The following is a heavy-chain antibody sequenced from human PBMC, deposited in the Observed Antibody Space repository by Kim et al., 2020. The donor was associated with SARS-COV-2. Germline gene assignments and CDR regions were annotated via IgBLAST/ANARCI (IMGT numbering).Heavy chain of an antibody. CDR1: GGTFSSYA. D-gene: IGHD4-17*01. J-gene: IGHJ4*02. CDR2: IIPIFGTA. Sequence: SVKVSCKASGGTFSSYAISWVRQAPGQGLEWMGGIIPIFGTANYAQKFKGRVTITANEPTNTAYMELSSLSSEDTAVYYCARSPPHHHDYGDYRPFDYWGQGTLVTVSS. CDR3: ARSPPHHHDYGDYRPFDY. V-gene: IGHV1-69*13.